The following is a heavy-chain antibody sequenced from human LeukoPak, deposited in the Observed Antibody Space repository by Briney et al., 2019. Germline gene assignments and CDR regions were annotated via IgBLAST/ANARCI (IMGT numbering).Heavy chain of an antibody. J-gene: IGHJ4*02. CDR2: ISSSGSTI. CDR1: GFTFSSYE. CDR3: AKGNYYGSGRSPFDY. Sequence: GGSLRLSCAASGFTFSSYEVNWVRQAPGKGLEWVSYISSSGSTIYYADSVKGRFTISRDNSKNTLYLQMNSLRAEDTAVYYCAKGNYYGSGRSPFDYWGQGTLVTVSS. V-gene: IGHV3-48*03. D-gene: IGHD3-10*01.